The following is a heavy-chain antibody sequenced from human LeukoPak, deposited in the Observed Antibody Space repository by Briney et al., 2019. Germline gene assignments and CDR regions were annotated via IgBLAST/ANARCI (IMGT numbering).Heavy chain of an antibody. CDR3: ARDYYDSSGYYLEAFDI. J-gene: IGHJ3*02. V-gene: IGHV1-2*06. D-gene: IGHD3-22*01. CDR2: INPNSGGT. Sequence: ASVKVSCKASGYTFTGYYMHWVRQAPGQGLEWMGRINPNSGGTNYAQKFQGRVTMTRDTSISTAYMELSRLRSDDTAVYYCARDYYDSSGYYLEAFDIWGQGTMVTVSS. CDR1: GYTFTGYY.